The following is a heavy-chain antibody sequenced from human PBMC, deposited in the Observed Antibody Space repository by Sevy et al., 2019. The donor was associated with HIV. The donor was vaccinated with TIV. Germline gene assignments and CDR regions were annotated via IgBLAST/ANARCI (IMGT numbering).Heavy chain of an antibody. J-gene: IGHJ5*02. CDR3: ARAGTAMDKCWFDP. Sequence: SETLSLTCAVSGYSISSGYYWGWIRQPPGKGLEWIGSIYHSGSTYYNPSLKSRVTISVHTSKNQFSLKLSSVTAADTAVYYCARAGTAMDKCWFDPWGQGTLVTVSS. V-gene: IGHV4-38-2*01. CDR2: IYHSGST. CDR1: GYSISSGYY. D-gene: IGHD5-18*01.